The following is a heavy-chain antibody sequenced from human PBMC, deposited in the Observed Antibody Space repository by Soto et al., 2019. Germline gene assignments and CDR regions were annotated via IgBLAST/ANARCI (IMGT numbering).Heavy chain of an antibody. CDR3: ARDVDDILTGYYSPFDY. CDR1: GGTFSSYT. J-gene: IGHJ4*02. CDR2: IIPILGIA. Sequence: QDQLVQSGAEVKKPGSSVKVSCKASGGTFSSYTISWVRQAPGQGLEWMGRIIPILGIANYAQKFQGRVTITADKSTSTAYMELSSLRSEDTAVYYCARDVDDILTGYYSPFDYWGQGTLVTVSS. V-gene: IGHV1-69*08. D-gene: IGHD3-9*01.